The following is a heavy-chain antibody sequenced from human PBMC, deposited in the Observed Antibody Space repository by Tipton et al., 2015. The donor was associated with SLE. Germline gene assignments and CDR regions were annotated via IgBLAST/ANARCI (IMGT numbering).Heavy chain of an antibody. Sequence: TLSLTCAVYGGSFSGYPWTWIRQPPGQGLEWIGEIADTGSPNYNPSLKSRVTVSLDTSKSQFSLILNSLTAADTAVYYCAGAWQGYCSGGTCYVLDHWGQGTLVTVSS. J-gene: IGHJ4*02. CDR3: AGAWQGYCSGGTCYVLDH. D-gene: IGHD2-15*01. V-gene: IGHV4-34*01. CDR1: GGSFSGYP. CDR2: IADTGSP.